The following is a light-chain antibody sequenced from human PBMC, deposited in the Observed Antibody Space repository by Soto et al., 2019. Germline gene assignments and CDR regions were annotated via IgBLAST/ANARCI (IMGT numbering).Light chain of an antibody. CDR2: DAS. CDR1: QSVNSF. J-gene: IGKJ3*01. V-gene: IGKV3-11*01. Sequence: EIVLTQSPATLSLSPGERATLSCRASQSVNSFLAWYQHKPGQAPRLLIYDASNRATGIPARFSGSGSGTDFTLTISSLEPEYFAVYYCQQRRNWPTFGPGTKVDIK. CDR3: QQRRNWPT.